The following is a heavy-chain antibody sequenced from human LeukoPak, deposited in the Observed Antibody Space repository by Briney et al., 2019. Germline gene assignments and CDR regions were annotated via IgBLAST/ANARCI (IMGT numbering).Heavy chain of an antibody. V-gene: IGHV3-33*03. Sequence: GGSLRLSCAASGFTFSSFGIHWVRQAPGRGLEWVAIIWYDGSAKYFADSVKGRFTVSRDNSKNTLYLQMNSLRAEDTAVYYCAKDRSSWYVGYYFDYWGQGTLVTVSS. CDR3: AKDRSSWYVGYYFDY. CDR2: IWYDGSAK. J-gene: IGHJ4*02. CDR1: GFTFSSFG. D-gene: IGHD6-13*01.